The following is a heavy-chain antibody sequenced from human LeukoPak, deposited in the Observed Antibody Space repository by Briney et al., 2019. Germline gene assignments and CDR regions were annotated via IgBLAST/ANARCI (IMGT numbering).Heavy chain of an antibody. CDR1: GGSIARNYFY. CDR3: ARGTQDIVVVPAANNWFDP. J-gene: IGHJ5*02. V-gene: IGHV4-39*07. D-gene: IGHD2-2*01. Sequence: KPSETLSLTCTVSGGSIARNYFYWGWIRQPPGKGLEWIGSIYHSGSTYYNPSLKSRVTISVDTSKNQFSLKLSSVTAADTAVYYCARGTQDIVVVPAANNWFDPWGQGTLVTVSS. CDR2: IYHSGST.